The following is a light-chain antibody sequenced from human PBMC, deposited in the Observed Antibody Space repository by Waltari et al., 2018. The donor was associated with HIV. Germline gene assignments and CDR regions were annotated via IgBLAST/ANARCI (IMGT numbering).Light chain of an antibody. CDR1: TSNIGNNY. J-gene: IGLJ2*01. Sequence: QSLLTQPPSVSAATGQKIIISCSGSTSNIGNNYVSWYQHLPGTPPKVLIYDNSRRPSGSPYRFPGSKSGTSATLAITGLQTGDEADYDCATWDSSLSAVVFGGGTKVTVL. V-gene: IGLV1-51*01. CDR3: ATWDSSLSAVV. CDR2: DNS.